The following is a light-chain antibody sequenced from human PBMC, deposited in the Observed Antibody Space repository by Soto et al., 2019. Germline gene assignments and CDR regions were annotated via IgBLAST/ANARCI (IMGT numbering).Light chain of an antibody. J-gene: IGKJ1*01. CDR3: QQLIRFPTK. Sequence: DIQMTQSPSSLSASVGERVTITCRANEDISNYLNWYQQKPGRAPKLLIYDASTLETGVPSRFSGSGSGTHFTFTISSLQPEDVGTYYCQQLIRFPTKFGQGTKVEIK. CDR1: EDISNY. V-gene: IGKV1-33*01. CDR2: DAS.